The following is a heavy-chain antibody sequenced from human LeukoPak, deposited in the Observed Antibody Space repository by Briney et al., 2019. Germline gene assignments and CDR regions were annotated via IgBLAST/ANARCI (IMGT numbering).Heavy chain of an antibody. D-gene: IGHD3-3*01. CDR1: GFTFSSSA. Sequence: PGGSLRLSCAASGFTFSSSAMSWVRQVPGKGLEWVSGISSSGGSTYYADSVKGRFTISRDNSKNTLYLQMNSLRAEDTAVYYCAKARTGHLRSQDGMDVWGQGTTVTVSS. V-gene: IGHV3-23*01. J-gene: IGHJ6*02. CDR3: AKARTGHLRSQDGMDV. CDR2: ISSSGGST.